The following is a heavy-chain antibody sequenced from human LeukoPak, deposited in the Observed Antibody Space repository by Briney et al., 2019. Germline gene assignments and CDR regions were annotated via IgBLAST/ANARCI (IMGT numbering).Heavy chain of an antibody. CDR3: AREGITGTTSFDY. CDR1: GYTFTGYY. V-gene: IGHV1-2*02. D-gene: IGHD1-20*01. CDR2: INPNSGGT. Sequence: ASVKVSCKASGYTFTGYYMHWVRPAPGQGLEWMGWINPNSGGTNYGQKFQGRVTMTRDTSISTAYMELSRLRSDDTAVYYCAREGITGTTSFDYWGQGTLVTVSS. J-gene: IGHJ4*02.